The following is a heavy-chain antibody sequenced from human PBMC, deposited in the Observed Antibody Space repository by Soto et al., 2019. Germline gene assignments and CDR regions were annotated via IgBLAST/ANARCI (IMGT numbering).Heavy chain of an antibody. CDR3: ATAYVYDFENSNYYRDAFDI. D-gene: IGHD3-22*01. CDR1: GYSFSVYW. Sequence: GESLKISCNASGYSFSVYWIGWVRQMPGKGLEWMAIMYPDDSDIRYSPSFEAHVTISADKSTSTAFLQWSSLKASDTAMYYCATAYVYDFENSNYYRDAFDIWGQGTLVTVSS. J-gene: IGHJ3*02. CDR2: MYPDDSDI. V-gene: IGHV5-51*01.